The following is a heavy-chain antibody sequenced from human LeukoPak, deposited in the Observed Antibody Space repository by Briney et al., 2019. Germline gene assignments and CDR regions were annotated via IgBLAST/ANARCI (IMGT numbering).Heavy chain of an antibody. Sequence: GGSLRLSCAASGFTFSSYWMHWVRQAPGKGLVWVSRISSDGSSTTYADSVKGRFTIYRDNAKNTLYLQMNSLIAEDTAVYYCARPFASFYDYVWGSYHPKDAFDIWGQGTMVTVSS. CDR2: ISSDGSST. D-gene: IGHD3-16*01. V-gene: IGHV3-74*01. CDR3: ARPFASFYDYVWGSYHPKDAFDI. CDR1: GFTFSSYW. J-gene: IGHJ3*02.